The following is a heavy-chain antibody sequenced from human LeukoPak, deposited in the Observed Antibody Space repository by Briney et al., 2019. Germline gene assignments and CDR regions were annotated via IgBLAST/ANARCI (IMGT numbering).Heavy chain of an antibody. J-gene: IGHJ4*02. CDR1: GFTFSSYD. Sequence: PGGSLRLSCSASGFTFSSYDMSWVRQAPGKGLEWVANINQGGSVKYYVDSVKGRFTISRDDAKNSLYVQMNSLRDEDTAVYYCARDKGVVAAIFDYWGQGTLVTVSS. D-gene: IGHD2-15*01. CDR2: INQGGSVK. V-gene: IGHV3-7*01. CDR3: ARDKGVVAAIFDY.